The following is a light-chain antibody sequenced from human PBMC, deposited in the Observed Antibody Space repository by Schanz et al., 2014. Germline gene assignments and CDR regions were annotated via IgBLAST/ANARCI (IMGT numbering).Light chain of an antibody. CDR3: QQRSNWPSLT. V-gene: IGKV3D-20*02. CDR1: QSVSSTS. Sequence: EILLTQSPGTLSLSPGERATLSCRASQSVSSTSLAWYQLKPGQAPRLLIYGASSRATGIPDRFSVSGSGTDFTLTISRLEPEDFAVYYCQQRSNWPSLTFGGGTKVEIK. CDR2: GAS. J-gene: IGKJ4*01.